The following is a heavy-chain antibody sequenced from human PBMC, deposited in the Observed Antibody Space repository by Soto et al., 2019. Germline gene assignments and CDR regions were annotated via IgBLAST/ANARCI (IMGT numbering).Heavy chain of an antibody. V-gene: IGHV4-4*02. CDR3: ARHGGFYFDY. CDR1: GDSVNGY. J-gene: IGHJ4*02. CDR2: IHHSGST. Sequence: QVQLQESGPGLVQPSGILSLTCTVSGDSVNGYWSWVRQPPGKGLEWIGEIHHSGSTKYNLSLKSRVNISIDNSKNQFSLNLNSVTAADTAVYYCARHGGFYFDYWGQGTLVTVSS. D-gene: IGHD3-16*01.